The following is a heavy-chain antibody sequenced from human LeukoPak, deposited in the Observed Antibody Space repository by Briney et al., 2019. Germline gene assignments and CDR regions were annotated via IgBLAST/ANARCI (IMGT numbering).Heavy chain of an antibody. D-gene: IGHD3-16*01. V-gene: IGHV3-53*04. Sequence: SGGSLRLSCAASGFTVSSNYKSWVRQAPGKGLEWVSVIYSGGSTYYADSVKGRFTISRHNSKNTLYLQMNSLRAEDTAVYYCARGPRGSFDYWGQGTLVTVSS. CDR2: IYSGGST. CDR3: ARGPRGSFDY. CDR1: GFTVSSNY. J-gene: IGHJ4*02.